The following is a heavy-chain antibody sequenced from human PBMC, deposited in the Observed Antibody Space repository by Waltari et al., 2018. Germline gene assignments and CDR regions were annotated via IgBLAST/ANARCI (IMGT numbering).Heavy chain of an antibody. V-gene: IGHV3-64D*06. CDR3: ESRPPVTRDY. D-gene: IGHD5-18*01. Sequence: EVQLVESGGGLVQPGGSLRLSCSASGFRFSNYIMFWVRQATGKGLEYVSAISNNGGSTYYTDSVRGRFTISRDNSKNMLYLQMSSLRPEDTAVYYCESRPPVTRDYWGQGTLVTVSS. CDR1: GFRFSNYI. CDR2: ISNNGGST. J-gene: IGHJ4*02.